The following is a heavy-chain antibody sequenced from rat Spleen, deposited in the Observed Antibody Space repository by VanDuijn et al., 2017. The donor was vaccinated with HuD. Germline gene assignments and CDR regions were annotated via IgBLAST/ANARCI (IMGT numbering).Heavy chain of an antibody. CDR2: ISTGGNT. J-gene: IGHJ2*01. CDR3: VRERVPGFAFYFDY. D-gene: IGHD1-4*01. CDR1: GFSLSSHG. Sequence: QVQLKESGPGLVQPSETLSLTCTVSGFSLSSHGVIWVRQPPGKGLEWIAAISTGGNTYYNSGLKSRLGISRDTSKSQVFLKMNSLQTEDTAIYFCVRERVPGFAFYFDYWGQGVMVTVSS. V-gene: IGHV2S8*01.